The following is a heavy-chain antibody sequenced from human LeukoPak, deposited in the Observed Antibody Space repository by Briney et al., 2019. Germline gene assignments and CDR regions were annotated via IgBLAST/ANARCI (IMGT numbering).Heavy chain of an antibody. D-gene: IGHD2-15*01. J-gene: IGHJ4*02. CDR2: INPNSGGT. Sequence: GASVKVSCKASGYTFSGYYMHWVRQAPGQGLEWMVWINPNSGGTNYAQNFQGRVTATWDTSISTAYMELSRLRSDDTAVFYCARGGYCSGGSCSTDFDYWGQGTLVTVSS. V-gene: IGHV1-2*02. CDR3: ARGGYCSGGSCSTDFDY. CDR1: GYTFSGYY.